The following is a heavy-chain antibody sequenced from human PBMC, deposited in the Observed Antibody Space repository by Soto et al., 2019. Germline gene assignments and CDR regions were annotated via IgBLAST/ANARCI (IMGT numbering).Heavy chain of an antibody. CDR1: GYTLTELS. CDR2: FDPEDGET. D-gene: IGHD3-10*01. V-gene: IGHV1-24*01. CDR3: ATSTWFGELSEGMDV. J-gene: IGHJ6*02. Sequence: GASVKVSCKVSGYTLTELSMHWVRQAPGKGLEWMGGFDPEDGETIYAQKFQGRVTMTEDTSTDTAYMELSSLRSEDTSVYYCATSTWFGELSEGMDVWGQGTTVTVSS.